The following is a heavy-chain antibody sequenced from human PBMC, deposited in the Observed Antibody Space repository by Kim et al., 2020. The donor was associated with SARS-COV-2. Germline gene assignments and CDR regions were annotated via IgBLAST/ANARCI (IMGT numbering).Heavy chain of an antibody. Sequence: SETLSLTCAVQGGSFRDYYWTWIRQSPGKGLEWIGEISYGGNTKYNPSLGSRVTLSIDTSRNHFSLRMTSVTAADTAVYFCARAYSWQYLDWTATTYYYYMDGWGKGTTVTVSS. CDR1: GGSFRDYY. CDR3: ARAYSWQYLDWTATTYYYYMDG. J-gene: IGHJ6*03. V-gene: IGHV4-34*01. D-gene: IGHD3-9*01. CDR2: ISYGGNT.